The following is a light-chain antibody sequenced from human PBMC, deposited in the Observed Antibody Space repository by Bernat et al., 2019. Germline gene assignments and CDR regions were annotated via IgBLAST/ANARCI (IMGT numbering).Light chain of an antibody. J-gene: IGKJ5*01. Sequence: EIVLTQSPRTLSLSPGDRVTLSCRASQTISTSHLVWYQQKRGQAPRLLIHGTSNRATGIPDRFSGSGSGTDFTLLITRLEPEDFAVYYCQHYGTSPPITFGQGTRLEI. V-gene: IGKV3-20*01. CDR1: QTISTSH. CDR2: GTS. CDR3: QHYGTSPPIT.